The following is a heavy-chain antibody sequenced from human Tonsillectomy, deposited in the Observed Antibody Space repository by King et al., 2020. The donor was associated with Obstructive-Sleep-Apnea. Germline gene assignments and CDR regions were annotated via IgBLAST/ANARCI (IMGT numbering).Heavy chain of an antibody. J-gene: IGHJ4*02. CDR2: ICAYNVNT. Sequence: QLVQSGAEVKKPRASVKVSCKASGYTFTSYNITWVRQAPGQGLERMGWICAYNVNTKIAQKLQGRDTMTTDTSTSTAYMELRSLGSDDTAVYYCARGAYASGSRIEDYWGQGTLVTVSS. D-gene: IGHD3-10*01. CDR3: ARGAYASGSRIEDY. CDR1: GYTFTSYN. V-gene: IGHV1-18*01.